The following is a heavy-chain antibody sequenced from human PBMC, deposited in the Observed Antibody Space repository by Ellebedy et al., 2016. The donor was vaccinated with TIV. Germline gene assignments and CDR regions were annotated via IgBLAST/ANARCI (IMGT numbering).Heavy chain of an antibody. CDR2: IFSNDEK. D-gene: IGHD2-21*02. Sequence: SGPTLVKPTETLTLTCTVSGFSLNNIIMSVSWIRQPPGKALEWLAHIFSNDEKSYSTSLKSRLTISKDTAKSQVVLTMTNMDPVDTATYYCARTLLYCGGDCSYHFDYWGQGTLVTVSS. CDR1: GFSLNNIIMS. CDR3: ARTLLYCGGDCSYHFDY. J-gene: IGHJ4*02. V-gene: IGHV2-26*01.